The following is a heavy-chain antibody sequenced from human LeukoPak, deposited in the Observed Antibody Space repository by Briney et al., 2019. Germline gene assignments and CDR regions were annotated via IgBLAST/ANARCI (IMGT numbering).Heavy chain of an antibody. CDR2: INSDGSEG. D-gene: IGHD6-6*01. CDR3: ARSSYSSSSSV. CDR1: GFTFSSYG. Sequence: GGSLRLSCAASGFTFSSYGMHWVRQAPGKGLEWVASINSDGSEGYYADVVKGRFTISRDNAKNSLYLQINSLRAEDTAVYYCARSSYSSSSSVWGQGTMVTVSS. J-gene: IGHJ3*01. V-gene: IGHV3-7*03.